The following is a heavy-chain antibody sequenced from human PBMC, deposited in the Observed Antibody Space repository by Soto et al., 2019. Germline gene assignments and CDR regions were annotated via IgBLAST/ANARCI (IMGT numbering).Heavy chain of an antibody. CDR2: ISYDGSNK. Sequence: GGSLRLSCAASGFTFSSYAMHWVRQAPGKGLEWVAVISYDGSNKYYADSVKGRFTISRDNSKNTLYLQMNSLRAEDTAVYYCARDTGIAYYYYYGMDVWGQGTTVTVSS. J-gene: IGHJ6*02. CDR1: GFTFSSYA. D-gene: IGHD6-13*01. CDR3: ARDTGIAYYYYYGMDV. V-gene: IGHV3-30-3*01.